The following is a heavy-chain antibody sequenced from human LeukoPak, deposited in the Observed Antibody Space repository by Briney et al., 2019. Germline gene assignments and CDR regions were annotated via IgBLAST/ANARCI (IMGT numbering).Heavy chain of an antibody. Sequence: PSETLSLTCTVSGGSISSYYWSWIRQPPGKGLEWIGYIYYSGTTDYNPSLESRVTISIDTSKRQFSLKLNSVPAADTAVYYCARLPLRYNYVDYWGQGTLVTVSS. CDR1: GGSISSYY. CDR2: IYYSGTT. D-gene: IGHD1-1*01. V-gene: IGHV4-59*01. J-gene: IGHJ4*02. CDR3: ARLPLRYNYVDY.